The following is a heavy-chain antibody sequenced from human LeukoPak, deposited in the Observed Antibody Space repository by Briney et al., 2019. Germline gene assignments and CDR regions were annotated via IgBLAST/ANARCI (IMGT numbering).Heavy chain of an antibody. CDR1: GFTFNDYG. D-gene: IGHD5-12*01. J-gene: IGHJ4*02. CDR3: ARGQYSGYDYSGLDY. V-gene: IGHV3-20*04. Sequence: GGSLRLSCAASGFTFNDYGMSWVRQAPGKGLEWVSGINWNGGSTGYADSVKGRFTISRDNAKNSLYLQMNSLRAEDTALYYCARGQYSGYDYSGLDYWGQGTLVTVSS. CDR2: INWNGGST.